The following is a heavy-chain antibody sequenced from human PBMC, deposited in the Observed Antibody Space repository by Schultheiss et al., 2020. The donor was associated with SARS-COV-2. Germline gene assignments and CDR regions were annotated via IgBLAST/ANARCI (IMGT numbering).Heavy chain of an antibody. D-gene: IGHD1-1*01. Sequence: GGSLRLSCAASGFTFSSYGMHWVRQAPGKGLEWVAVIWYDGSNKYYADSVKGRFTISRDNSKNTLYLQMNSLRAEETAVYYCARDLQLEPAPYFDYWGQGTLVTVSS. J-gene: IGHJ4*02. CDR2: IWYDGSNK. V-gene: IGHV3-33*01. CDR3: ARDLQLEPAPYFDY. CDR1: GFTFSSYG.